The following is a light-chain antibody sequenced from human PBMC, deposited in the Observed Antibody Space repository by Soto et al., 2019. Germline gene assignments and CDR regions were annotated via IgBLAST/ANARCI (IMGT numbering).Light chain of an antibody. CDR3: QQSYSTPNT. CDR2: AAS. CDR1: QSISSY. J-gene: IGKJ5*01. V-gene: IGKV1-39*01. Sequence: DIQMTQSPSSLSASVGDRVTITGLASQSISSYLNWYQQKPGKAPKLLIYAASSLQSGVPSRFSGSGSGTDFTLTISSLQPEDFATYYCQQSYSTPNTFGQGTRLEI.